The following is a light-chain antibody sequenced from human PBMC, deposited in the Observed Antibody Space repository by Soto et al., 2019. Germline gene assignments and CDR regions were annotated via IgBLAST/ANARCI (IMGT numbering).Light chain of an antibody. Sequence: EIVMTQSPATLSVSPGERATLSCRASQSLRSSLAWYQQKPGQAPRLLIYDASTRATGIPARFSGSGSGTDFTLTISRLEPEDFAVYYCQQYGSSPITFGQGTRLEIK. V-gene: IGKV3-20*01. J-gene: IGKJ5*01. CDR2: DAS. CDR3: QQYGSSPIT. CDR1: QSLRSS.